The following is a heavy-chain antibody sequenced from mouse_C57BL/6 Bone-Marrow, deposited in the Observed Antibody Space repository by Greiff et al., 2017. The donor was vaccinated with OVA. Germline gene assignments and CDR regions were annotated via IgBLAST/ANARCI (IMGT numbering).Heavy chain of an antibody. V-gene: IGHV1-15*01. CDR2: IDPETGGT. CDR3: TRGDYDYDEGYWYFDV. D-gene: IGHD2-4*01. J-gene: IGHJ1*03. CDR1: GYTFTDYE. Sequence: QVQLQQSGAELVRPGASVTLSCKASGYTFTDYEMHWVKQTPVHGLEWIGAIDPETGGTAYNQKFKGKAILTADKSSSTAYMELRSLTSEDSAVYYCTRGDYDYDEGYWYFDVWGTGTTGTVSS.